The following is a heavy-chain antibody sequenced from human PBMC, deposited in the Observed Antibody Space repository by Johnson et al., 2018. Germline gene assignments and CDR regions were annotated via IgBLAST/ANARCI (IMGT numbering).Heavy chain of an antibody. J-gene: IGHJ6*03. CDR1: GFTFSNYV. CDR2: ISGSGDST. V-gene: IGHV3-23*01. Sequence: VQLQESGGGLVQPGGSLRLSCAASGFTFSNYVMSWVRQAPGKGLEWVSGISGSGDSTDYADSVTGRFTISRDTSKNTLYLNMNRRRAEDTAVYFCAKHRGYSYGYDYSYYMDVWGKGTTVTVSS. CDR3: AKHRGYSYGYDYSYYMDV. D-gene: IGHD5-18*01.